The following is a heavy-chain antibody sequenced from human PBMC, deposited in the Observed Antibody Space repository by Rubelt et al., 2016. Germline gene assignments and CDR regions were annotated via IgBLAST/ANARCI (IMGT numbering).Heavy chain of an antibody. CDR3: ARDCLGASGVTGVDY. V-gene: IGHV3-30*04. CDR1: GFTFCSYA. J-gene: IGHJ4*02. D-gene: IGHD3-16*01. Sequence: QVQLVESGGGVVQPGRSLRLSCAASGFTFCSYAMNWVRQAPGKGLEWVAIISYDGSNKYYADSLKGRFSISRDNSKNTLYLEKNSLRAEDTAVYYCARDCLGASGVTGVDYWGQGTLVTVSS. CDR2: ISYDGSNK.